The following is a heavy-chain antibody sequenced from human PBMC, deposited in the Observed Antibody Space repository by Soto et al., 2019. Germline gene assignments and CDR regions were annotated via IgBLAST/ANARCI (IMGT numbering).Heavy chain of an antibody. V-gene: IGHV4-59*01. CDR3: ARAPMVLTRSYFDS. J-gene: IGHJ4*02. D-gene: IGHD3-22*01. CDR1: DGSISNFY. CDR2: ISSSGNT. Sequence: TLSLTCTVSDGSISNFYWSWIRQPPGKGLEWIGYISSSGNTNYNPSLKSRVSISVDTSKNQFSLNLTSVTAADTAVYYCARAPMVLTRSYFDSWGQGTPVTVSS.